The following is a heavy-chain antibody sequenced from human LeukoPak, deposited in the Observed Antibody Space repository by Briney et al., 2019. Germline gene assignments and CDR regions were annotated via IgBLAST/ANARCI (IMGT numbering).Heavy chain of an antibody. D-gene: IGHD6-13*01. Sequence: GGSLTLSCAASGFTFSSYWMSWLRQAPGKGLEWVANIKQDGSEKYYVDSVKGRFTISRDNAKNSLYLEMNSLRAEDTAVYYCARVGSSWPFDYWGQGTLVTVSS. CDR3: ARVGSSWPFDY. V-gene: IGHV3-7*01. CDR2: IKQDGSEK. J-gene: IGHJ4*02. CDR1: GFTFSSYW.